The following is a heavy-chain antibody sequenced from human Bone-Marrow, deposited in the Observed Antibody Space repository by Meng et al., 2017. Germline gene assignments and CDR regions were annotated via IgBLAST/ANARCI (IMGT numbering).Heavy chain of an antibody. CDR2: IIPIFGTA. D-gene: IGHD3-22*01. CDR1: GYTFTTYA. V-gene: IGHV1-69*05. CDR3: ARSGVYYYDSSGYSGDY. J-gene: IGHJ4*02. Sequence: SVKVSCKASGYTFTTYAMNWVRQAPGQGLEWMGGIIPIFGTANYAQKFQGRVTITTDESTSTAYMELSSLRSEDTAVYYCARSGVYYYDSSGYSGDYWGQGTLVTVSS.